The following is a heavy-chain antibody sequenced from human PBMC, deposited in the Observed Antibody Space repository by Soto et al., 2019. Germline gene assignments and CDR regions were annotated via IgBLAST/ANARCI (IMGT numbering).Heavy chain of an antibody. V-gene: IGHV3-30-3*01. CDR3: ARALSGWYADYFDY. D-gene: IGHD6-19*01. Sequence: SGFTLISYAMLWVQPAPGNGLEWVSTQSYDGSNKYYADSVKGRFTISRDNSKNTLYLQMNSLRAEDTAVYYCARALSGWYADYFDYWGQGTLVTV. CDR1: GFTLISYA. J-gene: IGHJ4*02. CDR2: QSYDGSNK.